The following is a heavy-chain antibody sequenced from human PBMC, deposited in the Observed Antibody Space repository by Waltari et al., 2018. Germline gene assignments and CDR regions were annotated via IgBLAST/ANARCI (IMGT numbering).Heavy chain of an antibody. Sequence: EVQLVESGGGTVQPGGSLRLSCAAYGLTLSRYWLNWVRQAPGKGLEWVANIKQDGSEKNYVDSEEGRFSISRDNAQNSLYLQMNSLRAEDTAIYYCVTGLTTVTAKDYFDHWGQGALVTVSS. CDR1: GLTLSRYW. D-gene: IGHD4-17*01. J-gene: IGHJ4*02. CDR3: VTGLTTVTAKDYFDH. V-gene: IGHV3-7*01. CDR2: IKQDGSEK.